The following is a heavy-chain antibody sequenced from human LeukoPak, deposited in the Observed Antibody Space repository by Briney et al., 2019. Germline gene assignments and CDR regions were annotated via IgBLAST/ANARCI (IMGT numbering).Heavy chain of an antibody. D-gene: IGHD6-13*01. CDR3: ARRPPGTDAFDI. CDR2: IYYSGST. CDR1: GVSISSSNSY. J-gene: IGHJ3*02. V-gene: IGHV4-39*07. Sequence: SETLSLTCTVSGVSISSSNSYWGWIRQPPGKGLEWIGSIYYSGSTYYNPSLKSRVTISVDTSKNQFSLKLSSVTAADTAVYYCARRPPGTDAFDIWGQGTMVTVSS.